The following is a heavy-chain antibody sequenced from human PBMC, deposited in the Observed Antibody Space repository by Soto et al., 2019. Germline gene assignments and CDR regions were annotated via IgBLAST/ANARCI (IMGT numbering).Heavy chain of an antibody. J-gene: IGHJ5*02. CDR2: ISYDGSNK. D-gene: IGHD2-15*01. V-gene: IGHV3-30-3*01. Sequence: PGGSLRLSCAASGFTFSSYAMHWVRQAPGKGLEWAAVISYDGSNKYYADSVKGRFTISRDNSKNTLYLQMNSLRAEDTAVYYCSVVVAATHNWFDPWGQGTLVTVSS. CDR3: SVVVAATHNWFDP. CDR1: GFTFSSYA.